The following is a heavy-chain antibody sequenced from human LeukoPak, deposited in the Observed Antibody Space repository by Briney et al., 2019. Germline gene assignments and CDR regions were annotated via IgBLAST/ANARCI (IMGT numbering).Heavy chain of an antibody. CDR1: GFTFSSYG. V-gene: IGHV3-30*03. Sequence: GGSLRLSCAASGFTFSSYGMHWVRQAPGKGLEWVAVISYDGSNKYYADSVKGRFTISRDNSKNTLYLQMNSLRAEDTAVYYCAREGYTGNFDYWGQGTLVTVSS. J-gene: IGHJ4*02. D-gene: IGHD2-2*02. CDR2: ISYDGSNK. CDR3: AREGYTGNFDY.